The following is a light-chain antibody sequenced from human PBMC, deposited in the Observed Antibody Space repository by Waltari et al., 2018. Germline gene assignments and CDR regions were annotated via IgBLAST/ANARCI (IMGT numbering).Light chain of an antibody. CDR3: QQSYTSPWT. Sequence: DSQMTQSPSSLYASVGDRVTITCRASQSISTYLNWYQQIPGKAPKLLIYATSNLQSGVPSRFSGSGSGTHFTLTISSLQPEDFSIYYCQQSYTSPWTFGQGTRVEIK. CDR2: ATS. CDR1: QSISTY. V-gene: IGKV1-39*01. J-gene: IGKJ1*01.